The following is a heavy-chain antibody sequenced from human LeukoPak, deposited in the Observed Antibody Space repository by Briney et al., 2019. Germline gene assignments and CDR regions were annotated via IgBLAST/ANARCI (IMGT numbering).Heavy chain of an antibody. CDR1: GGSISSYY. D-gene: IGHD4-23*01. CDR2: IYYSGST. Sequence: SETLSLTCTVSGGSISSYYWSWIRQPPGKGLEWIGYIYYSGSTNYNPSLKSRVTISVDTSKNQFSLKLSSVTAADTAVYYCAREAYGGNSFNWGQGTLVTVSS. V-gene: IGHV4-59*01. J-gene: IGHJ4*02. CDR3: AREAYGGNSFN.